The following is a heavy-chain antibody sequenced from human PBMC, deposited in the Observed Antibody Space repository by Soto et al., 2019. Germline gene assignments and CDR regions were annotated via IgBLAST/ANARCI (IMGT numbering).Heavy chain of an antibody. CDR3: ARVVGLWAYDSSGYSDY. D-gene: IGHD3-22*01. CDR2: ISYDGSNK. Sequence: GGSLRLSCAASGFTFSSYAMHWVRQAPGKGLEWVAVISYDGSNKYYADSVKGRFTISRDNSKNTLYLQMNSLRAEDTAVYYCARVVGLWAYDSSGYSDYWRQGTLVTVSS. CDR1: GFTFSSYA. V-gene: IGHV3-30-3*01. J-gene: IGHJ4*02.